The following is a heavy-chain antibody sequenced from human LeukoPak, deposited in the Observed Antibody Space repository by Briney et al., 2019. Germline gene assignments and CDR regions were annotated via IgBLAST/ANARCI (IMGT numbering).Heavy chain of an antibody. D-gene: IGHD3-16*02. CDR1: GGSISSSNW. V-gene: IGHV4-4*02. Sequence: SETLSLTCAVSGGSISSSNWWSWVRQPPGKGLEWIGEIYHSGSTNYNPSLKSRVTISVDKSKNQFSLKLSSVTAADTAVYYCARGPMITFGGVIVNDAFDIWGQGTMVTVSS. J-gene: IGHJ3*02. CDR2: IYHSGST. CDR3: ARGPMITFGGVIVNDAFDI.